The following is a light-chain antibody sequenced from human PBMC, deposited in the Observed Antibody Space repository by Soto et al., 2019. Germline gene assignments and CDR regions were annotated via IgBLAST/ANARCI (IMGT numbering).Light chain of an antibody. CDR2: KTS. CDR1: QSLVRSDGNTY. Sequence: DIVMTQTPLSSPVTLGQPASISCRSSQSLVRSDGNTYLSWLQQRPGQPPRLLIYKTSIRFSGVPHRFSGSGAGTDFTLSISRVEAEDVVLYYCMQASQFPFTFGPGTTVDIK. J-gene: IGKJ3*01. V-gene: IGKV2-24*01. CDR3: MQASQFPFT.